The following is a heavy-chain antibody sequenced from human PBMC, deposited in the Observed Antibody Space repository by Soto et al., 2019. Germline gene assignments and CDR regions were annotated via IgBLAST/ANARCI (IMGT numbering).Heavy chain of an antibody. CDR3: ARGTPTPGLDY. V-gene: IGHV3-7*03. J-gene: IGHJ4*02. CDR2: INQDGSQT. D-gene: IGHD2-15*01. Sequence: XVSLRLSCAASGLTINNCWKNGVRQAPGKGLEWVANINQDGSQTNYGDSVKGRFTISRDNAKNSLYLQMNSLRAEDTAVYYCARGTPTPGLDYWGQGTLVTVSS. CDR1: GLTINNCW.